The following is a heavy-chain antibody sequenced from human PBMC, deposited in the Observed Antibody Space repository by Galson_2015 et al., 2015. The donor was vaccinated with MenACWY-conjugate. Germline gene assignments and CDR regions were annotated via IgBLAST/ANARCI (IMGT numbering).Heavy chain of an antibody. CDR3: ARTVDGGYGSWFDP. J-gene: IGHJ5*01. Sequence: SVKVSCKASGYTFSTYGINWVRQAPGQGLEWLGWISAYNGHTHYAEHLQGRFTMRADTSTDTAHMELRSLTSDDTAVYYCARTVDGGYGSWFDPWGQGTLVIVSS. CDR2: ISAYNGHT. CDR1: GYTFSTYG. V-gene: IGHV1-18*01. D-gene: IGHD5-12*01.